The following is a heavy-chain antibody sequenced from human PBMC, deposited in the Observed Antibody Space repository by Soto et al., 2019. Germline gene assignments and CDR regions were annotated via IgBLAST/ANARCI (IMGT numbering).Heavy chain of an antibody. Sequence: QITLKESGPTLVKPKQTLTLTCTFSGFSLSTSGAGGGWIRHPPGKALEWLALIYWDDDKRYSPSLKSRLTITNDTSKDQVVLTMTNMDPMDTATYYCARSRYDSSGYYYSFDYWGQGTLVTVSS. V-gene: IGHV2-5*02. J-gene: IGHJ4*02. D-gene: IGHD3-22*01. CDR1: GFSLSTSGAG. CDR2: IYWDDDK. CDR3: ARSRYDSSGYYYSFDY.